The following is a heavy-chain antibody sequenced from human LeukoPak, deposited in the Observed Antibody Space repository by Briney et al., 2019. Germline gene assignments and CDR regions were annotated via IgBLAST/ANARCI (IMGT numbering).Heavy chain of an antibody. CDR3: AREFGYAVTSLDY. J-gene: IGHJ4*02. CDR1: GGSISSYY. CDR2: IYTSGST. V-gene: IGHV4-4*07. Sequence: SETLSLTCTVSGGSISSYYWSWIRQPAGEGLEWIGRIYTSGSTHYNPSLRSRVTISVDTSKNQFSLKLSSVTAADTAVYYCAREFGYAVTSLDYWGQGTLVTASS. D-gene: IGHD4-17*01.